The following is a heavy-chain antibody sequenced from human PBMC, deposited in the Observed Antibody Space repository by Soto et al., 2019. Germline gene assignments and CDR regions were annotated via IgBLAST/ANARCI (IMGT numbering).Heavy chain of an antibody. Sequence: QLQLQESGSGLVKPSQTLSLTCAVSGGSISSGGYSWSWIRQPPGKGLEWIGYSYHSGSTYYNPSLNSRVTISVDRSKHQFSLKLSSVTAADTAVYYCARAGPIAAEDWGQGTLVTVSS. V-gene: IGHV4-30-2*01. D-gene: IGHD6-13*01. CDR2: SYHSGST. CDR3: ARAGPIAAED. CDR1: GGSISSGGYS. J-gene: IGHJ4*02.